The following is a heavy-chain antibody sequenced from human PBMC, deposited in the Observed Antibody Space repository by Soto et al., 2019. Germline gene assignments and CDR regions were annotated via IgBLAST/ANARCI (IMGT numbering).Heavy chain of an antibody. CDR2: ISYDGSDK. Sequence: QVQLVESGGGVVQPGRSLRLSCAASGFTFSSYGMHWVRQAPGKGLEWVAVISYDGSDKYYADSVKGRFTISRDNSNNTLDLHRDGLRAGDTAVYYCAKGVVVGTTCFQHWGQGTLVTVSS. J-gene: IGHJ1*01. CDR3: AKGVVVGTTCFQH. V-gene: IGHV3-30*18. CDR1: GFTFSSYG. D-gene: IGHD2-15*01.